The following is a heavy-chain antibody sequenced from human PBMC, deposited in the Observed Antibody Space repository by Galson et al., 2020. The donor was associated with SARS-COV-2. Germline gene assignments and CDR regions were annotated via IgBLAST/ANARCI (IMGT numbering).Heavy chain of an antibody. V-gene: IGHV3-30*18. CDR1: GFSFNNFG. CDR3: AKFRDFFDFRSGYYSMDI. Sequence: GESLKIYCVASGFSFNNFGMHWVRQAPGKGLEWVTPISYAGSKKYYVASVKGRFTISRDSSKNTLYLLMNSLRAEDTAVYYCAKFRDFFDFRSGYYSMDIWGQGTTVTVSS. CDR2: ISYAGSKK. D-gene: IGHD3-3*01. J-gene: IGHJ6*02.